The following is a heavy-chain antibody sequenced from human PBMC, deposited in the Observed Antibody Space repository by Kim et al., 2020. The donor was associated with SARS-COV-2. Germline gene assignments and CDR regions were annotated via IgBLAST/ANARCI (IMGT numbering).Heavy chain of an antibody. Sequence: ASVKVSCKASGYTFTSYGISWVRQAPGQGLEWMGWISAYNGNTNYAQKLQGRVTMTTDTSTSTAYMELKSLRSDDTAVYYCARGQYYDILTSPTNYYYYGMDVWGQGTTVTVSS. J-gene: IGHJ6*02. CDR2: ISAYNGNT. D-gene: IGHD3-9*01. CDR3: ARGQYYDILTSPTNYYYYGMDV. CDR1: GYTFTSYG. V-gene: IGHV1-18*01.